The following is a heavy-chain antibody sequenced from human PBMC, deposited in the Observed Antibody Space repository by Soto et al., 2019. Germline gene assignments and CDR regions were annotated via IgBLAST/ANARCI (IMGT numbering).Heavy chain of an antibody. J-gene: IGHJ5*02. CDR2: IIPIFGTA. CDR3: ARDRGPGSGYYPYWFDP. Sequence: QVQLVQSGAEAKKPGSSVKVSCKASGVTFSSYAITWVRQAPGQGLEWMGGIIPIFGTANYAQKFQGRVTITADESTSTAYMELSSLRSEDTAVYYCARDRGPGSGYYPYWFDPWGQGTLVTVSS. D-gene: IGHD3-22*01. V-gene: IGHV1-69*12. CDR1: GVTFSSYA.